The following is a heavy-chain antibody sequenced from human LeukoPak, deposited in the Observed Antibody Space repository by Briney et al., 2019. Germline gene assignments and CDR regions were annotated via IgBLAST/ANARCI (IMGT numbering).Heavy chain of an antibody. V-gene: IGHV4-59*08. J-gene: IGHJ4*02. CDR1: SGSISSYY. D-gene: IGHD4-11*01. Sequence: SETLSLTCTVSSGSISSYYWSWIRQPPGKGVEWIAYISYSGHTNSNASLKSRVTISVDASKNQISLKLSSVTAADTAVYYCARHGYDTGNYLAHFDYWGQGTLVTVSS. CDR2: ISYSGHT. CDR3: ARHGYDTGNYLAHFDY.